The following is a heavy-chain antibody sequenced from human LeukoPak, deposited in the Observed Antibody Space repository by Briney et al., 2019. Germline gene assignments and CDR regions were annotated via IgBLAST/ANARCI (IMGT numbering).Heavy chain of an antibody. V-gene: IGHV3-23*01. D-gene: IGHD6-13*01. Sequence: GGSLRLSCAASGFTFSSYAMSWVRQAPGKGLEWVSAISGSGGSTYYADSVKGRFTISRDNSKNTLYLQMNSLRAEDTAVYYCAKGNPWEYGSSWHYAGGAFDIWGQGTMVTVSS. CDR3: AKGNPWEYGSSWHYAGGAFDI. CDR2: ISGSGGST. J-gene: IGHJ3*02. CDR1: GFTFSSYA.